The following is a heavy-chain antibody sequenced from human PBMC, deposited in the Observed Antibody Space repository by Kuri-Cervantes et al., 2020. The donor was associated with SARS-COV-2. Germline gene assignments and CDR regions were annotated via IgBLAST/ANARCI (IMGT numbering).Heavy chain of an antibody. CDR1: GFTFSSYG. CDR2: IWYDGSNK. V-gene: IGHV3-33*01. D-gene: IGHD3-16*01. J-gene: IGHJ6*02. CDR3: ARERGILYYYGMDV. Sequence: GGSLRLSCAASGFTFSSYGMHWVRQAPGKGLEWVAVIWYDGSNKYYADSVKGRFTISRDNSKNTLYLQMNSLRAEDTAVYYCARERGILYYYGMDVWGQGTTVTVSS.